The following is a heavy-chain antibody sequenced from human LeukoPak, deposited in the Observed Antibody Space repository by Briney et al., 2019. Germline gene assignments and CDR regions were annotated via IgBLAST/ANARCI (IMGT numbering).Heavy chain of an antibody. V-gene: IGHV3-7*01. J-gene: IGHJ4*02. D-gene: IGHD3-3*01. CDR2: VKHDGSEK. CDR1: GFIFTNYF. CDR3: ATDRGWRTSGYYLYYFEY. Sequence: GGSLRLPCAASGFIFTNYFMSWVRQAPGKGLEWVASVKHDGSEKYYVDSVRGRFTISRDNTMNSLYLQMSSLRAEDTAVYYCATDRGWRTSGYYLYYFEYWGQGTLVTYSS.